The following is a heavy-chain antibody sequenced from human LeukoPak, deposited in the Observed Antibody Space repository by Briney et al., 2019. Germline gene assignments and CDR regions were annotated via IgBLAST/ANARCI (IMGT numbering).Heavy chain of an antibody. CDR2: IIPIFGTA. Sequence: SVKVSCKASGGTFSSYAISWVRQAPGQGLEWMGGIIPIFGTANYAQKFQGRVTITADKSTSTAYMELSSLRSEDTAVYYCARESRGGYSGYGPHYYYYGMDVWGQGTTVTVSS. CDR3: ARESRGGYSGYGPHYYYYGMDV. D-gene: IGHD5-12*01. V-gene: IGHV1-69*06. CDR1: GGTFSSYA. J-gene: IGHJ6*02.